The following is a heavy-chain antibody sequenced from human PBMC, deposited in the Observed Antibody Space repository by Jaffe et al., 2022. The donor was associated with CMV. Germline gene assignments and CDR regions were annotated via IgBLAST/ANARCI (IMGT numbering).Heavy chain of an antibody. V-gene: IGHV1-18*04. D-gene: IGHD3-22*01. J-gene: IGHJ6*03. CDR1: GYTFTSYG. CDR2: ISAYNGNT. CDR3: ARDLSSHYYDSSGYPHYYYYYMDV. Sequence: QVQLVQSGAEVKKPGASVKVSCKASGYTFTSYGISWVRQAPGQGLEWMGWISAYNGNTNYAQKLQGRVTMTTDTSTSTAYMELRSLRSDDTAVYYCARDLSSHYYDSSGYPHYYYYYMDVWGKGTTVTVSS.